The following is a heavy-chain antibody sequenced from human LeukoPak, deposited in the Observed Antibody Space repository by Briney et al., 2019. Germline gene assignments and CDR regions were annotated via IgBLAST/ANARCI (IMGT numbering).Heavy chain of an antibody. V-gene: IGHV5-51*01. Sequence: PGEPLKISCKGSGYSFTSYWIGWVRQMPGKGLEWMGISYPGDSDTRYSPSFQGQVTISADKSISTAYLQWSSLKASDTAMYYCAKSVDTAMVTLSYNWFDPWGQGTLVTVSS. CDR2: SYPGDSDT. CDR1: GYSFTSYW. D-gene: IGHD5-18*01. CDR3: AKSVDTAMVTLSYNWFDP. J-gene: IGHJ5*02.